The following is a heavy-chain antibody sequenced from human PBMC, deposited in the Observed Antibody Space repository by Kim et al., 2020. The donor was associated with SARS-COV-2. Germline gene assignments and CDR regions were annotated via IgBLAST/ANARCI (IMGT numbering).Heavy chain of an antibody. V-gene: IGHV3-74*01. J-gene: IGHJ4*02. D-gene: IGHD2-15*01. Sequence: RTSHAETVKGRITRSRENAKNAMYLQMHSLRDEDTAVYYCVREGWYYLDYWGQGTLVTVSS. CDR3: VREGWYYLDY. CDR2: RT.